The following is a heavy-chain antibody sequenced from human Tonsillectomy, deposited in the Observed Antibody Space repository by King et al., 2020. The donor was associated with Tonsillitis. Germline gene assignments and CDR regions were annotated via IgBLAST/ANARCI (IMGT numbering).Heavy chain of an antibody. J-gene: IGHJ3*02. Sequence: VQLVESGGGLVQPGGSLRLSCAASGFTFSTYGMSWVRQAPGKGLEWVSSITGSGVYTYYADSVKGRFTISRDNSKNTLFLQMNSLRADDTAIYYCAKGPRESGWALGAFDIWGQGTMVTVSS. V-gene: IGHV3-23*04. CDR3: AKGPRESGWALGAFDI. CDR2: ITGSGVYT. D-gene: IGHD1-26*01. CDR1: GFTFSTYG.